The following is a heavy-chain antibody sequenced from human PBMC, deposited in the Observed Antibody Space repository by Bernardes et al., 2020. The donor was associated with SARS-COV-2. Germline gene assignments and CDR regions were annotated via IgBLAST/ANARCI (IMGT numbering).Heavy chain of an antibody. V-gene: IGHV3-74*01. D-gene: IGHD6-19*01. J-gene: IGHJ4*02. CDR2: IDSDGSTT. Sequence: ETLSLTCTVSGGSISSYYWSWVRQAPGKGLQWVSRIDSDGSTTNYADSVKGRFTISRDNAKNTLFMQMNSLRADDTAVYFCARGALDGSGRYVVDWWGQGTLVTVSS. CDR1: GGSISSYY. CDR3: ARGALDGSGRYVVDW.